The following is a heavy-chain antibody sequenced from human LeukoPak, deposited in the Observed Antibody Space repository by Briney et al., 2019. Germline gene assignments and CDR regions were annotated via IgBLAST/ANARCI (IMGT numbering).Heavy chain of an antibody. CDR3: ARAPSSAVRAFDI. Sequence: ASVKVSCKASGYTFTGYYMHWVRQAPGQGLEWMGWINPNSGGTNYAQKFQGRVTMTRDTSINTAYMELSRLRSDDTAVYYCARAPSSAVRAFDIWGQGTMVTVSS. CDR2: INPNSGGT. CDR1: GYTFTGYY. D-gene: IGHD6-6*01. J-gene: IGHJ3*02. V-gene: IGHV1-2*02.